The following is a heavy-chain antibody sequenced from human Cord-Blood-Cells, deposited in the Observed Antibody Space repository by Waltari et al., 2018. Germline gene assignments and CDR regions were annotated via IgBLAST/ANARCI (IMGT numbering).Heavy chain of an antibody. J-gene: IGHJ4*02. V-gene: IGHV1-2*04. CDR1: GKTLPGYY. Sequence: VQMVQSRDEVKKPGDIVKDSCKASGKTLPGYYMQRAPQDPGKRLEWMGWINPNSGGTNYAQKFQGWVTMTRDTSISTAYMELSRLRSDDTAVYYCARELWSGSYFDYWGQGTLVTVSS. D-gene: IGHD1-26*01. CDR3: ARELWSGSYFDY. CDR2: INPNSGGT.